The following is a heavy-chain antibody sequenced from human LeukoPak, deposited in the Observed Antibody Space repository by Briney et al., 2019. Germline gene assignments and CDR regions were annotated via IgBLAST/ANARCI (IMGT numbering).Heavy chain of an antibody. D-gene: IGHD3-22*01. CDR2: IYYSGST. CDR1: GGSISSIGYY. CDR3: ASSIYYYDSSGYSDY. Sequence: SETLSLTCTVSGGSISSIGYYWGWIRQPPRKGLEWIGSIYYSGSTYYNPSLKSRVTISVDSSKNQFSLKLSSVTAADTAVYYCASSIYYYDSSGYSDYWGQGTLVTVSS. V-gene: IGHV4-39*07. J-gene: IGHJ4*02.